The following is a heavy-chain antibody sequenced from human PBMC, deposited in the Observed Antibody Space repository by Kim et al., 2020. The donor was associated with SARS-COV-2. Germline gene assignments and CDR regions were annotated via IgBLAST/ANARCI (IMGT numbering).Heavy chain of an antibody. Sequence: AESVTGRFSISRDNSKTTLYLHMNSLRAEDTATYYCPKGSYHNGPTRSDYWGQGTLVTVSS. V-gene: IGHV3-23*01. CDR3: PKGSYHNGPTRSDY. D-gene: IGHD3-10*01. J-gene: IGHJ4*02.